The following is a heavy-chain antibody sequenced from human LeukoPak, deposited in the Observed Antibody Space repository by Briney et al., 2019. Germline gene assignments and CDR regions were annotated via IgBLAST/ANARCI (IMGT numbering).Heavy chain of an antibody. V-gene: IGHV3-7*01. J-gene: IGHJ4*02. D-gene: IGHD6-13*01. Sequence: GGSLRLSCAASGFTFSTYWMSWMRPVPGKGLEWVANIKQDGSDEYYVDSVKGRFTISRDNAENSLYLQMNSLRAEDTAVYYCATYSSSFFNWGQGTLVTVSS. CDR2: IKQDGSDE. CDR3: ATYSSSFFN. CDR1: GFTFSTYW.